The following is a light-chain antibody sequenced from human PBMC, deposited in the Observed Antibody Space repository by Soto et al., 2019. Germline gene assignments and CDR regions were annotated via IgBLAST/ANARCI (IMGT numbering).Light chain of an antibody. CDR1: QGISSY. V-gene: IGKV1-9*01. J-gene: IGKJ1*01. CDR2: AAS. CDR3: QQLNSYPPT. Sequence: DIQLTQSPSFLSASVGDRVTITCRASQGISSYLAWYQQKPGKAPKLLISAASTLQSGVPSRFGGSGSGTEFTLTISSLQPEDFATYYCQQLNSYPPTFGQGTKVEIK.